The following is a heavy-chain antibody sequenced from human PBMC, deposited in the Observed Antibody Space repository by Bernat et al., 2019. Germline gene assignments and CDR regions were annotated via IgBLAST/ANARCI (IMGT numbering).Heavy chain of an antibody. CDR3: TRDSSSYAQNAFDI. CDR1: GGSIIGYY. CDR2: IHFTGTT. D-gene: IGHD3-22*01. Sequence: QVQLQESGPGLVKPSETLSLTCTVSGGSIIGYYWSWIRQTPGKGLEWIGYIHFTGTTNYNPSLKSRVTISVDTSKNQFSLKLNSVTAADTAVYYCTRDSSSYAQNAFDIWGQGTMVTVSS. V-gene: IGHV4-59*01. J-gene: IGHJ3*02.